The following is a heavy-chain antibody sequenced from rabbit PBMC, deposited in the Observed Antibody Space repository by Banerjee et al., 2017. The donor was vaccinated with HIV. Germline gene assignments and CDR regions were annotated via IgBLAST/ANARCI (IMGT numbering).Heavy chain of an antibody. V-gene: IGHV1S45*01. CDR2: IDVGSSDNT. D-gene: IGHD3-3*01. CDR1: GFSFSTSYW. CDR3: ARGLVAGVLDL. J-gene: IGHJ4*01. Sequence: QQQLEESGGGLVKPGGTLTLTCTASGFSFSTSYWICWVRQAPGKGLEWIACIDVGSSDNTYYASWAKGRFTISKTSSTTVTLQMTSLTAADTATYFCARGLVAGVLDLWGQGTLVTVS.